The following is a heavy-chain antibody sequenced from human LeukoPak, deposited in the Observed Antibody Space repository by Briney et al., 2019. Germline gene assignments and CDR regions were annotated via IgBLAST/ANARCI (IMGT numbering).Heavy chain of an antibody. J-gene: IGHJ5*02. Sequence: SETLSLTCTVSGGSISSGSYYWSWIRQPAGKGLEWIGRIYTSGSTNYNPSLKSRVTISVDTSKNQFSLKLSSVTAADTAVYYCARGFGSSGWYSMPLARWFDPWGQGTLVTVSS. CDR1: GGSISSGSYY. V-gene: IGHV4-61*02. D-gene: IGHD6-19*01. CDR3: ARGFGSSGWYSMPLARWFDP. CDR2: IYTSGST.